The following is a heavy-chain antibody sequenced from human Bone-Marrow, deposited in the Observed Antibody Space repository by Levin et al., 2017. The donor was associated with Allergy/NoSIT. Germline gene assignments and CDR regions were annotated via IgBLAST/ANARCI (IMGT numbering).Heavy chain of an antibody. CDR1: GFTVSTTY. Sequence: LSLTCAVSGFTVSTTYINWVRQAPGKGLEWVSVIFNDGRTYYADSVKGRFTISRDSSKNTLYLQMNSLRLEDTAVYYCAREAGYRGYDRAGGFDQWGQGTLVTVSS. CDR2: IFNDGRT. V-gene: IGHV3-66*02. J-gene: IGHJ4*02. CDR3: AREAGYRGYDRAGGFDQ. D-gene: IGHD5-12*01.